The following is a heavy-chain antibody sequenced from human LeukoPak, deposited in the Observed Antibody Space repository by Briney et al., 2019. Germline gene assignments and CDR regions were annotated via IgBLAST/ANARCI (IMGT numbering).Heavy chain of an antibody. D-gene: IGHD2-15*01. J-gene: IGHJ5*02. Sequence: ASVKVSCKASGYTFTSYGISWVRQAPGQGLEWMGWISAYNGNTNYAQKLQGRVTMTTDTSTSTAYMELRSLRSDDTAVYYCARIVQPGFCSGGSCPNWFDPWGQGTLVTVSS. CDR3: ARIVQPGFCSGGSCPNWFDP. CDR2: ISAYNGNT. CDR1: GYTFTSYG. V-gene: IGHV1-18*01.